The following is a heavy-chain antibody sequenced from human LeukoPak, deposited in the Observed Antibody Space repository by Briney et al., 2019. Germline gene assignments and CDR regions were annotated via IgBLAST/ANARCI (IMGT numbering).Heavy chain of an antibody. CDR3: ARDSASYDFWSGYYQDP. V-gene: IGHV1-18*01. D-gene: IGHD3-3*01. Sequence: GASVKLSCKASGYTFTSYGISWVRHAPGQGLELMGCISAYNGNTNYAQKLQGRVTMTTDTSTSTAYMELRSLRSDDTAVYYCARDSASYDFWSGYYQDPCGQGSLVTVSS. CDR1: GYTFTSYG. J-gene: IGHJ5*02. CDR2: ISAYNGNT.